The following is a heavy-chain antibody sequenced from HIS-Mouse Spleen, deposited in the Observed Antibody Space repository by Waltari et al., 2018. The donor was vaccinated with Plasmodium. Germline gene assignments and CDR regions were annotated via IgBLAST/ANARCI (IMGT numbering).Heavy chain of an antibody. D-gene: IGHD1-26*01. CDR1: GFTFSSYS. CDR3: ARVNSGSYYWFDP. Sequence: EVQLVESGGGLVQPGGSLSLSCAASGFTFSSYSMNWVRQAPGKGLEWVSYISSSSTIYYADSVKGRFTISRDNAKNSLYLQMNSLRAEDTAVYYCARVNSGSYYWFDPWGQGTLVTVSS. V-gene: IGHV3-48*01. CDR2: ISSSSTI. J-gene: IGHJ5*02.